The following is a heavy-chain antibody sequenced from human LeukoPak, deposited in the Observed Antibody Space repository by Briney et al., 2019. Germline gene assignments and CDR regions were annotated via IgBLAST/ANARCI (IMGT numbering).Heavy chain of an antibody. CDR3: ARDPKWELLPEGAFDI. Sequence: SVKVSCKASGGTFSSYAISWVRQAPGQGLEWMGRIIPILGIANYAQKFQGRVTITADKSTSTAYMELSSLRSEDTAVYYCARDPKWELLPEGAFDIWGQGTMVTVSS. CDR2: IIPILGIA. CDR1: GGTFSSYA. D-gene: IGHD1-26*01. J-gene: IGHJ3*02. V-gene: IGHV1-69*04.